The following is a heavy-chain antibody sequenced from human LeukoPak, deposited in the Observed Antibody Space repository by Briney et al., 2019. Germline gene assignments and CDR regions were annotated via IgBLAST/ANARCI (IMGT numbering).Heavy chain of an antibody. Sequence: PGGPLRLSCAASGFTFSSYSMNWVRQAPGKGLEWVSYIISSSSSIYYADSVKGRFTISRDNAKNSLSLQMNSLRAEDTAVYYCATIRPGSGSYGAFDMWGQGTMVTVSS. CDR3: ATIRPGSGSYGAFDM. CDR2: IISSSSSI. CDR1: GFTFSSYS. D-gene: IGHD3-10*01. J-gene: IGHJ3*02. V-gene: IGHV3-48*04.